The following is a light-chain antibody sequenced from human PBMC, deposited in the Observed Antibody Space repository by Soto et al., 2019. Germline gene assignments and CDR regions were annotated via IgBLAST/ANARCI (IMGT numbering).Light chain of an antibody. CDR1: QSVSSY. Sequence: EIVLTQSPATLSLSPGERATLSCRASQSVSSYLAWYQQKPGQAPRLLIYDASNRATGIPARFSGSGSGTDFTLTISSLEPDEFAVYYCQQRSDWPSTFGGGTKVQSK. CDR3: QQRSDWPST. J-gene: IGKJ4*01. V-gene: IGKV3-11*01. CDR2: DAS.